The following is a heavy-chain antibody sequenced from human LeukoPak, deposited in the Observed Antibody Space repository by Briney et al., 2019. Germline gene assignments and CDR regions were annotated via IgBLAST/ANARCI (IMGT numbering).Heavy chain of an antibody. CDR1: GYTFTSYY. D-gene: IGHD3-10*01. Sequence: ASVKVSCKSSGYTFTSYYMYWVRQAPGQGLEWMGIINPSGGSTSYAQKFQGRVTMTRDTSTSTVYMGLSSLRSEDTAVYYCARDSGMVRGTVDYWGQGTLVTVPS. CDR2: INPSGGST. J-gene: IGHJ4*02. CDR3: ARDSGMVRGTVDY. V-gene: IGHV1-46*01.